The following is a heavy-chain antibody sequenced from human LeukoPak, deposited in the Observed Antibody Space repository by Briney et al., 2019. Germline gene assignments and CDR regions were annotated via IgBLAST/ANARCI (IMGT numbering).Heavy chain of an antibody. V-gene: IGHV3-7*01. Sequence: PGGSLRLSCAASGFTFRNYWMGWVRQAPGKGLEWVANTKPDGSAEYYADSVRGRFTTSRDNANNFLYLQMNSLRPDDTAVYYCARIGGKRAPDVDYWGQGILVTVSS. J-gene: IGHJ4*02. D-gene: IGHD3-10*01. CDR3: ARIGGKRAPDVDY. CDR1: GFTFRNYW. CDR2: TKPDGSAE.